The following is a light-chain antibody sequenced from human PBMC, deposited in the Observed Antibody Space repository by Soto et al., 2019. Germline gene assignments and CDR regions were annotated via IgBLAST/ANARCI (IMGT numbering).Light chain of an antibody. CDR2: EVS. J-gene: IGLJ2*01. V-gene: IGLV2-14*01. CDR1: SSDVGDFDC. CDR3: SSYTSSSTLV. Sequence: QSALTQPASVSGSPGQSITISCTGTSSDVGDFDCVSWYQQHPGKAPKLMIYEVSARPSGVSNRFSGSKSGDTASLTISGLQAEDEADYYCSSYTSSSTLVFGGGTKVTVL.